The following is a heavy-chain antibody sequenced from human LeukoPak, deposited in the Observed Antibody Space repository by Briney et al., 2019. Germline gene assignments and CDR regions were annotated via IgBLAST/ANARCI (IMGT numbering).Heavy chain of an antibody. CDR1: GYSISSGLY. V-gene: IGHV4-38-2*01. D-gene: IGHD1-26*01. CDR3: ARHVSSGTYYFDS. J-gene: IGHJ4*02. Sequence: SETLSLTCAVSGYSISSGLYWAWIRQPPGKGLEWIGSVFHSGKTSYNPSLKSRVTMSADTSKNQFSLRLRSVTAADTAVYYCARHVSSGTYYFDSWGQGTPFTVSS. CDR2: VFHSGKT.